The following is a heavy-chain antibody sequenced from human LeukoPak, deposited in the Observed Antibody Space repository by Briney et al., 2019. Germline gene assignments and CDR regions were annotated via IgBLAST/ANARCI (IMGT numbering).Heavy chain of an antibody. V-gene: IGHV3-66*02. CDR2: IYSDGVT. D-gene: IGHD4-11*01. CDR3: ARVAQGATTENYFYYYMDV. CDR1: GFIVNSYA. Sequence: SGGSLRLSCAASGFIVNSYAMSWVRQAPGKGLAWVSLIYSDGVTQYADSVKGRFTISRDNSKNTLYLQMNSLRDEDTAVYYCARVAQGATTENYFYYYMDVWGKGTTVTVSS. J-gene: IGHJ6*03.